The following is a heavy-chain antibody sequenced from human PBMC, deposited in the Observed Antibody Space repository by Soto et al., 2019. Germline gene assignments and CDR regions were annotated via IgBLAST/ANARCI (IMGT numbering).Heavy chain of an antibody. V-gene: IGHV4-34*12. D-gene: IGHD3-16*01. Sequence: QVQLQQWGAGLLKPSETLSLTCAVYGGSFSGYYWSWIRQPPGKGLEWIGDIIHGGTTNYNPSLKSRVTISVDTSKNQFSLTRTSVTAADTAVYYCARAWGGVPDYWGQGTLVTVSS. CDR2: IIHGGTT. J-gene: IGHJ4*02. CDR1: GGSFSGYY. CDR3: ARAWGGVPDY.